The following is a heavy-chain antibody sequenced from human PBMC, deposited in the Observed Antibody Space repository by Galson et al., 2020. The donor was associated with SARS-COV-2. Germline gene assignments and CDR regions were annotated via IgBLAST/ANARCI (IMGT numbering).Heavy chain of an antibody. Sequence: TGGSLRLSCAASGFTFSNYGMHWVRQAPGKGLEWVAIIWYDGSNKYYADSVKGRFTISRDNSKNTLYLQMNSLRAEDTAVYYCARDLNFDDSSGYGPGRSWGQGTLVTVSS. J-gene: IGHJ5*02. CDR3: ARDLNFDDSSGYGPGRS. CDR1: GFTFSNYG. D-gene: IGHD3-22*01. CDR2: IWYDGSNK. V-gene: IGHV3-33*01.